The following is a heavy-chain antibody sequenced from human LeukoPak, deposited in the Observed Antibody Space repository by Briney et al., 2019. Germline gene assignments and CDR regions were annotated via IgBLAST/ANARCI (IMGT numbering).Heavy chain of an antibody. J-gene: IGHJ4*02. D-gene: IGHD3-10*01. CDR1: GFTSSA. CDR3: AKDQQGGAGSGRFDY. V-gene: IGHV3-30*04. Sequence: GGSLTLSCAASGFTSSAIHWVRQSPGKGLEWLAIISFDGAYRYYADSVKGRFTISRDISKNTFYLQMSSLTADDAALYYCAKDQQGGAGSGRFDYWGQGTLVTVSS. CDR2: ISFDGAYR.